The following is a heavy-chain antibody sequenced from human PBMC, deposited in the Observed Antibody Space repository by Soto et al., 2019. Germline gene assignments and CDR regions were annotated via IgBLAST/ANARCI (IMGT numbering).Heavy chain of an antibody. CDR3: AREGRGKKAGYNGLVSLGY. Sequence: QVQLVQSGAEVKTPGSSLKVSCTVSGSRFSNYVISWVRQAPGHGLEWLGRLIPIFNTTQYPQKFQGRVTITADKSTNTASRELISLRSDDTAVYYCAREGRGKKAGYNGLVSLGYWGQGTPVTVSS. CDR1: GSRFSNYV. J-gene: IGHJ4*02. CDR2: LIPIFNTT. D-gene: IGHD2-2*02. V-gene: IGHV1-69*06.